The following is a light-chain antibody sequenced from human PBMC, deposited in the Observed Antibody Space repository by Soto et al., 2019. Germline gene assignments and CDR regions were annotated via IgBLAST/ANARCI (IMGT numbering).Light chain of an antibody. Sequence: EIVLTQSPATLSLSPGERVTLSCRASQSVSSYFAWYQQKPGLAPRLLIYDASTRAAGIPARFSGSGSGTDFTLTISSLEPDVFAVYYCQQRSDWPLTFGGGTKVEIK. CDR1: QSVSSY. V-gene: IGKV3-11*01. J-gene: IGKJ4*01. CDR3: QQRSDWPLT. CDR2: DAS.